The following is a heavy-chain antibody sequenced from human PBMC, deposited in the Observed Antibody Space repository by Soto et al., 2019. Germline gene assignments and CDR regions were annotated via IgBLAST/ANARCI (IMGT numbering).Heavy chain of an antibody. D-gene: IGHD3-9*01. CDR3: ARYDILPVYFYY. J-gene: IGHJ4*02. CDR2: ISAYNGNT. Sequence: ASVKVSCKASGYTFTSYGISWVRQAPGQGLEWMGWISAYNGNTNYAQKLQGRVTMTTDTSTSTAYMELRSLRSDDTAVYYCARYDILPVYFYYGAQEPLVTVSS. V-gene: IGHV1-18*01. CDR1: GYTFTSYG.